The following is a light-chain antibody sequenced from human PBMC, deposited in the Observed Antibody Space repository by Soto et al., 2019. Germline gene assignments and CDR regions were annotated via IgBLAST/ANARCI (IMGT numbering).Light chain of an antibody. CDR1: QSVTSTY. J-gene: IGKJ1*01. Sequence: EFVLTQFPGTLPMILRERATLSCRASQSVTSTYLAWYQQKPGQAPRLLIYGTSNRATGIPDRFSGSGSGTDFTLTISSLEPEDFAVYYCQQYGSSHRRFGQGTKVDI. CDR3: QQYGSSHRR. V-gene: IGKV3-20*01. CDR2: GTS.